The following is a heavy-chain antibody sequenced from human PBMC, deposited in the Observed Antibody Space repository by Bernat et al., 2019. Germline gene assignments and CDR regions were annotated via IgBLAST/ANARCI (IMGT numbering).Heavy chain of an antibody. CDR2: ISSSSSYI. CDR3: ARDGGQYSSSYPYYYYGMDV. D-gene: IGHD6-13*01. J-gene: IGHJ6*02. CDR1: GFTFSSYS. Sequence: EVQLVESGGGLVKPGGSLRLSCAASGFTFSSYSMNWVRQAPGKGLEWVSSISSSSSYIYYADSVKGRFTISRDNAKNSLYLQMNSLRAEDTAVYYCARDGGQYSSSYPYYYYGMDVWGQGTTVTVSS. V-gene: IGHV3-21*01.